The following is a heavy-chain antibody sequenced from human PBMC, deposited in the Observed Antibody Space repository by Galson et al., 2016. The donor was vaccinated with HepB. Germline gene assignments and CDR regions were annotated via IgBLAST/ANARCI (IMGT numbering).Heavy chain of an antibody. V-gene: IGHV3-21*01. Sequence: SLRLSCAASGFTLHSYSMNWVRQAPGKGLEWVASISSSSSYIYYADSVKGRFTISRDNTKNFLYLQMNSLRAVDTAVYHCARDHCFSTSCPGTVDFWGQGVLVTVSS. D-gene: IGHD2-2*01. CDR3: ARDHCFSTSCPGTVDF. CDR1: GFTLHSYS. J-gene: IGHJ4*02. CDR2: ISSSSSYI.